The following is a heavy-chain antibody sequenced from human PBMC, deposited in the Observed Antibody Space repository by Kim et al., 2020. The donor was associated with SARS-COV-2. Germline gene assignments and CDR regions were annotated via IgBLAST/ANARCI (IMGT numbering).Heavy chain of an antibody. V-gene: IGHV3-48*01. CDR3: ARDWNWGIDV. Sequence: GGSLRLSCAASGFTFTTYNMNWVRQAPGKGLEWISYISVTDAIYYADSVKGRFTISRDYAKNSLDLQMNSLRGEDTAVYYCARDWNWGIDVWGQGTLVTV. D-gene: IGHD7-27*01. CDR1: GFTFTTYN. J-gene: IGHJ4*02. CDR2: ISVTDAI.